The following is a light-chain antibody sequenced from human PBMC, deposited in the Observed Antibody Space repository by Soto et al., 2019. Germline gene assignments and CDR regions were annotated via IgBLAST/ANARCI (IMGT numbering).Light chain of an antibody. CDR2: GAS. J-gene: IGKJ3*01. CDR3: QQYGSSPLFT. CDR1: QSVSSSY. Sequence: EIVLTQSPGTLSLSPGERATLSCRASQSVSSSYLAWYQQKSGQAPRLLIYGASSRATGIPDRFSGSGSGTDFTLTISRLEPEDFAVYYCQQYGSSPLFTFGPGTKEDIK. V-gene: IGKV3-20*01.